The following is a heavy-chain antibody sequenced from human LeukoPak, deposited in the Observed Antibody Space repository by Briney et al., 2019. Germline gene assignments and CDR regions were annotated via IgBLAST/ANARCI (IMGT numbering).Heavy chain of an antibody. CDR1: GGTFSSYA. J-gene: IGHJ1*01. Sequence: SVKVSYKASGGTFSSYAISWVRQAPGQGLEWMGGIIPIFGTANYAQKFQGRVTITTDESTSTAYMELSSLRSEDTAVYYCARNSLRCSSTSCYEQHWGQGTLVTVSS. D-gene: IGHD2-2*01. CDR2: IIPIFGTA. CDR3: ARNSLRCSSTSCYEQH. V-gene: IGHV1-69*05.